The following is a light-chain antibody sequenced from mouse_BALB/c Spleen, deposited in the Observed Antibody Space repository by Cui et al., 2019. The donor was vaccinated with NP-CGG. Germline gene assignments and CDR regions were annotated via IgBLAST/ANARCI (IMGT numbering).Light chain of an antibody. Sequence: DIVLTQSPVTLSVTPGDSVSLSCRASQNISNNLHWYQQKSHESPRLLIKYASRSTPGTPPRFGAGGSGTDSTLVIKEGRTKVSEMYFGQQGGGLLTSGAGTRL. CDR2: YAS. CDR3: QQGGGLLT. J-gene: IGKJ2*02. CDR1: QNISNN. V-gene: IGKV5-43*01.